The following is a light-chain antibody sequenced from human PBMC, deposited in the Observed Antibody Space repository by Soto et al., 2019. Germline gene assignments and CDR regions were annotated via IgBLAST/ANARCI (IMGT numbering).Light chain of an antibody. J-gene: IGKJ1*01. CDR2: ATT. CDR3: HQFGYSPRT. CDR1: HTVNSDY. Sequence: EIVFSKSAGTLSLSQGETATLSCRASHTVNSDYLAWFQQRPGQAPRLLIFATTRRATDIPDRFSGSGSGTDFTLAIRRLEPEDFAVYYCHQFGYSPRTFGQVTQVDIK. V-gene: IGKV3-20*01.